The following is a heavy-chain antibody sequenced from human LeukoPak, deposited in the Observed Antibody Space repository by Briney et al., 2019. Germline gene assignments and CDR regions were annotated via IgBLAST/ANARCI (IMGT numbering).Heavy chain of an antibody. Sequence: ASVKVSCKASGYTFSGYYLHWVRQAPGQGLEWMGWINPNSGGTNSAQKFQGRVTMTRDTSISTAYMELSRLRSDDTAVYYCARDLRGYSGYDYLFYWGQGTLVTVSS. CDR1: GYTFSGYY. CDR2: INPNSGGT. D-gene: IGHD5-12*01. V-gene: IGHV1-2*02. J-gene: IGHJ4*02. CDR3: ARDLRGYSGYDYLFY.